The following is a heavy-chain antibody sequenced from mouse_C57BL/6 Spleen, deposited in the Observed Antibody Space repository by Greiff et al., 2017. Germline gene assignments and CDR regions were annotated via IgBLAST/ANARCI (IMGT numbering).Heavy chain of an antibody. CDR1: GYSITSGYY. Sequence: EVQLQESGPGLVKPSQSLSLTCSVTGYSITSGYYWNWIRQFPGNKLEWMGYISYDGSNNYNPSLKNRISITRDTSKNQFFLKLNSVTAEDTATYYCASRGDLDDAMDYWGQGTSVTVSS. J-gene: IGHJ4*01. D-gene: IGHD3-3*01. CDR2: ISYDGSN. V-gene: IGHV3-6*01. CDR3: ASRGDLDDAMDY.